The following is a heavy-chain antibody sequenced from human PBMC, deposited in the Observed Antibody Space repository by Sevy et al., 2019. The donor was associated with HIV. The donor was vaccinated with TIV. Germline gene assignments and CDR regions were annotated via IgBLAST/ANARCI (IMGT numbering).Heavy chain of an antibody. J-gene: IGHJ6*02. V-gene: IGHV3-21*01. Sequence: GGSLRLSCAASGFTFRSYSMNWVRQAPGRGLEWVSSITSSSSFIFYADSVKGRFTISRDNAKNSLFLQMNSLRAEDTAVYYCARPTSGLSEYEPLDNARSYGMDVWGQGTTVTVSS. CDR2: ITSSSSFI. CDR1: GFTFRSYS. D-gene: IGHD1-20*01. CDR3: ARPTSGLSEYEPLDNARSYGMDV.